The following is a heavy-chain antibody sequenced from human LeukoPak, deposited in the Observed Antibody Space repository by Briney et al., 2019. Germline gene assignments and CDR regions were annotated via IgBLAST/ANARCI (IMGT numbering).Heavy chain of an antibody. V-gene: IGHV4-61*01. Sequence: SGTLSLTCTVSGGSVSSGSYYWSWIRQPPGKGLEWIGYIYYSGSTNYNPSLKSRVTISVDTSKNQFSLKLSSVTAAVTAVYYCARAVDSSSWHPFDYWGQGTLVTASS. D-gene: IGHD6-13*01. CDR3: ARAVDSSSWHPFDY. CDR2: IYYSGST. CDR1: GGSVSSGSYY. J-gene: IGHJ4*02.